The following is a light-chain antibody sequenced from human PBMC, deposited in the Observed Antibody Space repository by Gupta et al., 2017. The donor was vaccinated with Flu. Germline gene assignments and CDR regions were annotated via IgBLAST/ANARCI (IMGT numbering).Light chain of an antibody. CDR2: VAS. CDR1: QGISDY. Sequence: PSFLSASVGDEVAITCRASQGISDYLAWYQQKPGKAPKLLISVASTLKSGVPSRFSGTASGTEFTLTISSRQPEDFATYYCQQLNSYPHTFGQGTKLEIK. J-gene: IGKJ2*01. V-gene: IGKV1-9*01. CDR3: QQLNSYPHT.